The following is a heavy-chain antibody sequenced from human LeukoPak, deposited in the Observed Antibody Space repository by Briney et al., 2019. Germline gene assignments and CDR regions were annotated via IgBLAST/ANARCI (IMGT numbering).Heavy chain of an antibody. CDR3: ARMKPGIAVARIGFDI. V-gene: IGHV1-2*04. D-gene: IGHD6-19*01. CDR1: GYTLTGYY. J-gene: IGHJ3*02. Sequence: ASVKVSCKASGYTLTGYYMHWVRQAPGQGLEWMGWINPNSGGTNYAQKFQGWVTMTRDTSISTAYMELSRLRSDDTAVYYCARMKPGIAVARIGFDIWGQGTMVTVSS. CDR2: INPNSGGT.